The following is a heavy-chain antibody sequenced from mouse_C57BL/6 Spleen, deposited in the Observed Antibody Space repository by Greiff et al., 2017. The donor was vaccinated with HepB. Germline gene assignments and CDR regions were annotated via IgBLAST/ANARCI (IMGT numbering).Heavy chain of an antibody. CDR1: GYAFSSSW. Sequence: QVTLKESGPELVKPGASVKISCKASGYAFSSSWMNWVKQRPGKGLEWIGRIYPGDGDTNYNGKFKGKATLTADKSSSTAYMQLSSLTSEDSAVYFCARGRNWDYFDYWGQGTTLTVSS. J-gene: IGHJ2*01. D-gene: IGHD4-1*01. CDR3: ARGRNWDYFDY. CDR2: IYPGDGDT. V-gene: IGHV1-82*01.